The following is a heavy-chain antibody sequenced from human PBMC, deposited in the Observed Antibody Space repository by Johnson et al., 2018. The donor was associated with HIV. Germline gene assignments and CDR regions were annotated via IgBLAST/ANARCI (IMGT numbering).Heavy chain of an antibody. Sequence: QVQLVESGGGVVQPGRSLRLSCVASGFTLGSFGMHWVRQAPGKGLEWVAVISYDGTNEYYAESVKARFTISRDNSKNTLYLVMNRLRPEDTAVYYCAIVQIAARWSDALHFWGQGTKVTVSS. V-gene: IGHV3-30*03. J-gene: IGHJ3*01. CDR2: ISYDGTNE. CDR1: GFTLGSFG. CDR3: AIVQIAARWSDALHF. D-gene: IGHD6-6*01.